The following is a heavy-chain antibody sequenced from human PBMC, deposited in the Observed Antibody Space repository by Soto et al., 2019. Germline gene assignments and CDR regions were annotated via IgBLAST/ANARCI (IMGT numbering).Heavy chain of an antibody. Sequence: QDQLVQSGAEVKKPGASVKVSCKASVFTSSGISWVRQAPGPRLGWMGWISTHHGTPIYAQKFQGRVIMTMDTSTSTVYMELRSLRPDDTAVYLCAREGILGLFDAYDLWGQGTMVTVSA. D-gene: IGHD3-3*01. CDR1: VFTSSG. CDR3: AREGILGLFDAYDL. V-gene: IGHV1-18*04. CDR2: ISTHHGTP. J-gene: IGHJ3*01.